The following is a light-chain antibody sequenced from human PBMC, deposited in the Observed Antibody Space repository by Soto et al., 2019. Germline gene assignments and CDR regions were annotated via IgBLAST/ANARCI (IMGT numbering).Light chain of an antibody. Sequence: EIVMTQSPATLSVSPVERATLSCRASQNILSNLAWYQQRPGQAPRLLIYGASARATGVPARFSGGGSGTEFTLTISSLQSEDFAVYYCQQYNNWPITFGQGTRLEIK. CDR1: QNILSN. V-gene: IGKV3-15*01. J-gene: IGKJ5*01. CDR3: QQYNNWPIT. CDR2: GAS.